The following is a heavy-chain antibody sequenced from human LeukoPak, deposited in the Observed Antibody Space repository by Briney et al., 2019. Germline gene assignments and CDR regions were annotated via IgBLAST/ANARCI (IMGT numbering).Heavy chain of an antibody. V-gene: IGHV5-51*01. D-gene: IGHD3-3*01. J-gene: IGHJ6*03. CDR1: GYIYTSYW. CDR2: IYPGDSDT. CDR3: ARPGLRDDFWSGPSYMDV. Sequence: PGESLKISCNSSGYIYTSYWIGWVRQMPGKGLEWMGIIYPGDSDTRYSPSFQGQVTISADKSISTAYLQWSSLKASDTAMYYCARPGLRDDFWSGPSYMDVWGKGTTVTVSS.